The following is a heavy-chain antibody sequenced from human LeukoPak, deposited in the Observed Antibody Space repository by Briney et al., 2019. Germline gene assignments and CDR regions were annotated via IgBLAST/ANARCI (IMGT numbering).Heavy chain of an antibody. J-gene: IGHJ3*02. CDR3: ARAHYDYVWGSYRYSSVAFDI. Sequence: SETLSLTCTVSGGTISSYYWSWIRQPPGKGLGWIGYIYYSGSTNYNPSLKSRVTISVDTSKNQFSLKLSSVTAADTAVYYCARAHYDYVWGSYRYSSVAFDIWGQGTMVTVSS. V-gene: IGHV4-59*01. CDR1: GGTISSYY. D-gene: IGHD3-16*02. CDR2: IYYSGST.